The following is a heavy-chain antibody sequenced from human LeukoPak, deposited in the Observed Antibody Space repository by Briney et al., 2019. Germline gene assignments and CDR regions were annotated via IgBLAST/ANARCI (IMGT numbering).Heavy chain of an antibody. J-gene: IGHJ4*02. D-gene: IGHD2-21*01. CDR1: GCTFTTYD. CDR2: MNPNSGNT. V-gene: IGHV1-8*01. Sequence: ASVTVSCKASGCTFTTYDINWVRQATGQGLEWMAWMNPNSGNTGYAQKFQGRVTMTRNTSISTAYMELSSLRSEDTAVYYCARVAGNCGGDCYRLVYWGQGTLVTVSS. CDR3: ARVAGNCGGDCYRLVY.